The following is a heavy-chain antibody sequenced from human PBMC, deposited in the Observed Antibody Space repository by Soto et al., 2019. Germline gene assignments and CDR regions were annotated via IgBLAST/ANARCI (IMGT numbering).Heavy chain of an antibody. Sequence: QVQLQESGPGLVKPSQTLSLTCTVSGGSISSGGYYWSWIRQHPGKGLEWIGYIYYSGSTYYNPSLKSRVTISVDTSKNQFSLKLSSVTATDTAVYYCARMITFGGVIGTQDYWGQGTLVTVSS. CDR2: IYYSGST. CDR3: ARMITFGGVIGTQDY. CDR1: GGSISSGGYY. V-gene: IGHV4-31*03. D-gene: IGHD3-16*02. J-gene: IGHJ4*02.